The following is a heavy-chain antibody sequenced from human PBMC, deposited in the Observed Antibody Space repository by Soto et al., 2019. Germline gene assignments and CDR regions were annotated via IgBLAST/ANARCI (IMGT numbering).Heavy chain of an antibody. D-gene: IGHD2-15*01. CDR2: IDSSSSDR. J-gene: IGHJ6*02. CDR3: ARDIIAAFYYYYGMDV. V-gene: IGHV3-21*01. Sequence: GGSLRLSCAASGFTFSSYPMNWVRQAPGKGLEWVSFIDSSSSDRYYADSVKGRSTVSRDNAKNSLYLQMNSLRAGDTAVYYFARDIIAAFYYYYGMDVWGQGTPVTVSS. CDR1: GFTFSSYP.